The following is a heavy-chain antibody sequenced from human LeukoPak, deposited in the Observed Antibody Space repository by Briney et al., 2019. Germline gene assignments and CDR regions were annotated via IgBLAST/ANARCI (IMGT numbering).Heavy chain of an antibody. CDR1: GYTFTGYY. Sequence: ASVKVSCKASGYTFTGYYMHWVRQAPGQGLEWMGWINPNSGGTNYAQKFQGRVTMTRDTSISTAYMELSRLRSDDTAVYYCARDKYSYGYPFPWGQGTLVTVSS. J-gene: IGHJ5*02. D-gene: IGHD5-18*01. V-gene: IGHV1-2*02. CDR2: INPNSGGT. CDR3: ARDKYSYGYPFP.